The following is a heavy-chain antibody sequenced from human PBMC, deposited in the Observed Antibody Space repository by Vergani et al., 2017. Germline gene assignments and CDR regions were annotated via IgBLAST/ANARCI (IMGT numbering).Heavy chain of an antibody. D-gene: IGHD3-9*01. Sequence: QLQLQESGPGLVKPSETLSLTCTVSGGSISSSSYYWGWIRQPPGKGLEWIGSIYYSGSTYYNPSLKSRVTISVDTSKNQFSLKLSSVTAADTAVYYCARGGSYYDIWTGYLPGWFDPWGQGTLVTVSS. CDR3: ARGGSYYDIWTGYLPGWFDP. J-gene: IGHJ5*02. CDR1: GGSISSSSYY. CDR2: IYYSGST. V-gene: IGHV4-39*01.